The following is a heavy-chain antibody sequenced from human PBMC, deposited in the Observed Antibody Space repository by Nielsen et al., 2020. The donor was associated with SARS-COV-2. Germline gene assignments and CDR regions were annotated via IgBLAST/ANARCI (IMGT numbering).Heavy chain of an antibody. Sequence: GESLKISCAASGFTFSSYGMHWVRQAPGKGLEWVAVISYDGSNKYYADSVKGRFTISRDNSKNTLYLQMNSLRAEDTAVYYCARDNTIFGVGPDYWGQGTLVTVSS. V-gene: IGHV3-30*03. CDR1: GFTFSSYG. CDR2: ISYDGSNK. D-gene: IGHD3-3*01. CDR3: ARDNTIFGVGPDY. J-gene: IGHJ4*02.